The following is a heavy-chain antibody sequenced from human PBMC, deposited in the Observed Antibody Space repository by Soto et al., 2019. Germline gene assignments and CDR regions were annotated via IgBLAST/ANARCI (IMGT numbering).Heavy chain of an antibody. CDR1: GFTFSDYY. V-gene: IGHV3-11*01. J-gene: IGHJ4*02. D-gene: IGHD5-12*01. Sequence: PGGSLRLSCAASGFTFSDYYMSWIRQAPGKGLEWVSYISSSGSTIYYADSVKGRFTISRDNAKNSLYLQMNSLRAEDTAVYYCARDMGEEMATIDVAFDYWGQGTLVTVSS. CDR3: ARDMGEEMATIDVAFDY. CDR2: ISSSGSTI.